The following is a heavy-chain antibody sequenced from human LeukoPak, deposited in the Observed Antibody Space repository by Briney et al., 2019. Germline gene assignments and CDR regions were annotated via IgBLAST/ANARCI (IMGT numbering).Heavy chain of an antibody. D-gene: IGHD3-3*01. V-gene: IGHV4-39*07. Sequence: SETLSLTCTVYGGSISSSSYYWGWIRQPPGKGLEWIGSIYYSGSTYYNPSLKSRVTISVDTSKNQFSLKLSSVTAADTAVYYCARGPYYDFWNPNWFDPWGQGTLVTVSS. CDR1: GGSISSSSYY. CDR2: IYYSGST. CDR3: ARGPYYDFWNPNWFDP. J-gene: IGHJ5*02.